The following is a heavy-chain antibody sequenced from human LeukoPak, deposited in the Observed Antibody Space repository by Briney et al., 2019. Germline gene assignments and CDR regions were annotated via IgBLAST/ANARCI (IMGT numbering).Heavy chain of an antibody. CDR3: ASASGPDVYDIFDI. J-gene: IGHJ3*02. V-gene: IGHV3-21*06. CDR2: ISSRSNYI. CDR1: GSAFGAYS. D-gene: IGHD3-22*01. Sequence: PGGSLRLPCAASGSAFGAYSMNWFRQAPGPGLKWVSSISSRSNYIYYADIAKGRFTISRDNAKNSLSLQMNSLRVEDTAIYYCASASGPDVYDIFDIWGQGTMVIVSS.